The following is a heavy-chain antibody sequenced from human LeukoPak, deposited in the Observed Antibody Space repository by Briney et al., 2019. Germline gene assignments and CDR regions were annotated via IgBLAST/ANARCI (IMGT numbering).Heavy chain of an antibody. D-gene: IGHD4-17*01. V-gene: IGHV1-69*05. CDR3: ARESSRSSGDYLYYFDY. CDR1: VGTFSSYA. CDR2: IIPIFGTA. J-gene: IGHJ4*02. Sequence: ASVKVFCKASVGTFSSYAISWVRQAPGQGLEWMGGIIPIFGTANYAQKFQGRVTITTDESTSTAYMELRSLRSEDTAVYYCARESSRSSGDYLYYFDYWGQGTLVTVSS.